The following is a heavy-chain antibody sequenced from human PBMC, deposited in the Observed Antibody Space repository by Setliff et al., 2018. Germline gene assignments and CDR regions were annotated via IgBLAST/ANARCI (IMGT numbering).Heavy chain of an antibody. CDR3: ARPLEESFGGVRDSDAFDV. D-gene: IGHD3-16*01. J-gene: IGHJ3*01. CDR1: GGSFSGYH. Sequence: KPSETLSLTCAVYGGSFSGYHWSWIRQPPGKGLEWIGEISHSGDPNYNPSLKSRVTISLDTSKNQFSLRVNSVTATDTAVYYCARPLEESFGGVRDSDAFDVWGQGTMVTVSS. V-gene: IGHV4-34*01. CDR2: ISHSGDP.